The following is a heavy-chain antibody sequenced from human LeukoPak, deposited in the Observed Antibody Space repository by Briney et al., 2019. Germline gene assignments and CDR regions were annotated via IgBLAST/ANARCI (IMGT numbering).Heavy chain of an antibody. CDR2: IYNGGST. J-gene: IGHJ4*02. CDR3: ARAEQWLAFDY. V-gene: IGHV3-66*01. CDR1: GFTVSSSY. D-gene: IGHD6-19*01. Sequence: GGSLRLSCAASGFTVSSSYLSWVRQAPGKGLEWVSVIYNGGSTSYTDSVKGRFTISRDNSKNTLYLQMNSLTAEDTAVYYCARAEQWLAFDYWGQGTLVTVSS.